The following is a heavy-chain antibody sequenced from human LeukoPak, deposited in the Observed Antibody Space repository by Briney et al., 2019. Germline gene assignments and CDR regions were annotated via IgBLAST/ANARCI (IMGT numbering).Heavy chain of an antibody. CDR1: GGSISSSSYY. D-gene: IGHD4-17*01. Sequence: PSETLSLTCTVSGGSISSSSYYWGWIRQPPGKGLEWIGSIYYSGSTYYNPSLKSRVTISVDTSKNQFSLKLSSVTAADTAVYYCARDPPNDYGDYDAFDIWGQGTMVTVSS. J-gene: IGHJ3*02. CDR3: ARDPPNDYGDYDAFDI. V-gene: IGHV4-39*02. CDR2: IYYSGST.